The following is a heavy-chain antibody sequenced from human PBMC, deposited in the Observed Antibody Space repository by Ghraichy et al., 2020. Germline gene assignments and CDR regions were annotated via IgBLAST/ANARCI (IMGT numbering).Heavy chain of an antibody. V-gene: IGHV1-69*06. CDR3: ARGPWNGSGGQRIGDYFDY. Sequence: SEKVSCKASGGTFSSYAISWVRQAPGQGLEWMGGIIPIFGTANYAQKFQGRVTITADKSTSTAYMELSSLRSEDTAVYYCARGPWNGSGGQRIGDYFDYWGQGTLVTVSS. J-gene: IGHJ4*02. CDR1: GGTFSSYA. D-gene: IGHD3-10*01. CDR2: IIPIFGTA.